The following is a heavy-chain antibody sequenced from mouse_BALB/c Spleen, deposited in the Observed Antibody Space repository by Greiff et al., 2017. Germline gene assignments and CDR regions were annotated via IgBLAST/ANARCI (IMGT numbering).Heavy chain of an antibody. Sequence: EVKLVESGGGLVKPGGSLKLSCAASGFTFSDYYMYWVRQTPEKRLEWVATISDGGSYTYYPDSVKGRFTISRDNAKNNLYLQMSSLKSEDTAMYYCARGSTGGAMDYWGQGTSVTVSS. V-gene: IGHV5-4*02. CDR1: GFTFSDYY. J-gene: IGHJ4*01. CDR2: ISDGGSYT. D-gene: IGHD1-1*01. CDR3: ARGSTGGAMDY.